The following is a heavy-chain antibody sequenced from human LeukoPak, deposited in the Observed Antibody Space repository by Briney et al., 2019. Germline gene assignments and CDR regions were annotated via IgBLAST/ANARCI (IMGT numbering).Heavy chain of an antibody. Sequence: SETLSLTCTVSGDSISSSNYYWGWIRQPPGKGLEWIGSMYSSGSSYYNSSLRSRVTISVDTSKNQFSLRLSSVTAADTAVYYCARDSYGGSWAFDYWGQGTLVTVSS. CDR1: GDSISSSNYY. D-gene: IGHD2-15*01. CDR3: ARDSYGGSWAFDY. J-gene: IGHJ4*02. V-gene: IGHV4-39*01. CDR2: MYSSGSS.